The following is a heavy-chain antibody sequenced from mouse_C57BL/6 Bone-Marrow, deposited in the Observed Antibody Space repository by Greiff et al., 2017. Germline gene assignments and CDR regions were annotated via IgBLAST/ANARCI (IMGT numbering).Heavy chain of an antibody. CDR1: GFNIKDDY. Sequence: EVQLQPSGAELVRPGASVKLSCTASGFNIKDDYMHWVKQRPEQGLEWIGWIDPENGDTEYASKFQGKATITADTSSNTAYLQLSSLTSEDTAVYYCTSLTGPLDYWGQGTTLTVSS. D-gene: IGHD4-1*01. V-gene: IGHV14-4*01. J-gene: IGHJ2*01. CDR2: IDPENGDT. CDR3: TSLTGPLDY.